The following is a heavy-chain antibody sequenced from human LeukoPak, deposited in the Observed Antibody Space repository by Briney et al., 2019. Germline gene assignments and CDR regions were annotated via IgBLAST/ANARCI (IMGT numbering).Heavy chain of an antibody. CDR2: IYTSGST. V-gene: IGHV4-4*07. CDR1: GGSFSGYY. Sequence: PSETLSLTCAVYGGSFSGYYWSWIRQPAGKGLEWIGRIYTSGSTNYNPSLKSRVTMSVDTSKNQFSLKLSSVTAADTAVYYCARDVGYCSSTSCYMPSGWFDPWGQGTLVTVSS. CDR3: ARDVGYCSSTSCYMPSGWFDP. J-gene: IGHJ5*02. D-gene: IGHD2-2*03.